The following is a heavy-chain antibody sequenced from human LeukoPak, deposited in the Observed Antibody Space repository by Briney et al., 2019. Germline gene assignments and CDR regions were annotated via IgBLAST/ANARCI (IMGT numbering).Heavy chain of an antibody. CDR2: IRSKANSYAT. J-gene: IGHJ6*03. Sequence: GGSLRLSCAASGFTFSSYAMHWVRQASGKGLEWVGRIRSKANSYATAYAASVKGRFTISRDDSKNTAYLQMNSLKTEDTAVYYCTRHVGYYYYMDVWGKGTTVTVSS. CDR1: GFTFSSYA. CDR3: TRHVGYYYYMDV. D-gene: IGHD1-26*01. V-gene: IGHV3-73*01.